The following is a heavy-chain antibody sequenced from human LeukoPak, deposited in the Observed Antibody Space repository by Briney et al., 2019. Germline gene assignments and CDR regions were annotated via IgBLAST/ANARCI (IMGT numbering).Heavy chain of an antibody. CDR2: IYSGGST. CDR3: ARERTDYYDSSGYSPDAFDI. CDR1: GFTVSSNY. Sequence: GGSLRLSCAASGFTVSSNYMSWVRQAPGKGLEWDSVIYSGGSTYYADSVKGRFTISRDNSKNTLYLQMNSLRAEDTAVYYCARERTDYYDSSGYSPDAFDIWGQGTMVTVSS. D-gene: IGHD3-22*01. J-gene: IGHJ3*02. V-gene: IGHV3-53*01.